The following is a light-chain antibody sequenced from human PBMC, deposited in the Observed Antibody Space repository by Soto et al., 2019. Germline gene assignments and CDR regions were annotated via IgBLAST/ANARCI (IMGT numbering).Light chain of an antibody. Sequence: EIVLTQSPGTLSLSPGERATLSCRASQSISSTYLAWYQQKPGQAPRLLIYGASSRDTGIPDRFSGSGSGTDFTLTISRLEPADFAVYYCQHYGSLVLTFGGGTKVEIK. CDR1: QSISSTY. CDR2: GAS. CDR3: QHYGSLVLT. V-gene: IGKV3-20*01. J-gene: IGKJ4*01.